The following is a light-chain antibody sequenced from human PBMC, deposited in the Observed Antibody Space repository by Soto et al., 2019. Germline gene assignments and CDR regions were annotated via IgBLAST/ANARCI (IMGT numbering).Light chain of an antibody. Sequence: DVVMTQTPLSSPVALGQSASISCRSSRSLVHSDGNTYLSWLHQSPGQPPSLLIYKISNWFSGVPDRLSGSGAGTDFTLKISRVAAEDVGVYYCTEDTRFPRTCGQGTKVEIK. CDR3: TEDTRFPRT. CDR2: KIS. CDR1: RSLVHSDGNTY. J-gene: IGKJ1*01. V-gene: IGKV2-24*01.